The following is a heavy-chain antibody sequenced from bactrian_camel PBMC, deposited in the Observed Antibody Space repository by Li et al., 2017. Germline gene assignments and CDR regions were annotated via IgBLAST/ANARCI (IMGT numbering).Heavy chain of an antibody. V-gene: IGHV3S31*01. CDR3: AADPSRELWVGYPPYKY. CDR2: IHSGGVHA. D-gene: IGHD5*01. CDR1: GFIFSDNA. J-gene: IGHJ4*01. Sequence: VQLVESGGGLVRPGGSLRLSCTASGFIFSDNAMAWVRQAPGKGLEGVSRIHSGGVHAFYADSVKGRFTISKDNAKNTLYLQMNSLKPEDTAVYYCAADPSRELWVGYPPYKYWGQGTQVTV.